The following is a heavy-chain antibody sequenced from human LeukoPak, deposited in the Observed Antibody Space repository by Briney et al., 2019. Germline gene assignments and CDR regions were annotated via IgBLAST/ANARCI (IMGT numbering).Heavy chain of an antibody. J-gene: IGHJ6*02. CDR3: ARDKHYYNGMDV. Sequence: GGSLRLSCAASGFTFSSHDMHWVRQAPGKGLEWVAAISYDGSKQLYADSVKGRFTISRDNSKNTLNLQMNSLRDEDTAVYYCARDKHYYNGMDVWGQGTAVTVSS. CDR1: GFTFSSHD. V-gene: IGHV3-30*03. CDR2: ISYDGSKQ.